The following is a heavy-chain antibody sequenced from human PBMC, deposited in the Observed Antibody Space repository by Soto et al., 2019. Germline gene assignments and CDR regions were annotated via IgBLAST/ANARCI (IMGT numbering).Heavy chain of an antibody. J-gene: IGHJ6*03. D-gene: IGHD3-3*01. CDR3: SRQSSDFWSGKPQYYMDV. V-gene: IGHV3-73*01. CDR2: IRSKGNNYAT. CDR1: GFTLSDSA. Sequence: EVQLVESGGGLVQPGGSLKLSCAASGFTLSDSAIHWVRQASGKGLEWVGRIRSKGNNYATTYGASLKGRFTISRADSKNMAYLQMYSLNTDDAAVYYCSRQSSDFWSGKPQYYMDVWGKGTTVTVSS.